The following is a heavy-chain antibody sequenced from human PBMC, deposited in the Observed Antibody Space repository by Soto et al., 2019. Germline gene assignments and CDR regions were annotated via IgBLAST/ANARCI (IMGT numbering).Heavy chain of an antibody. CDR2: INSDGSST. CDR1: GFTFSSYW. Sequence: XGSLRLSCAASGFTFSSYWMHWVRQAPGKGLVWVSRINSDGSSTSYADSVKGRFTISRDNAKNTLYLQMNSLRAEDTAVYYCARDRYYDSSGYYYVSPDYSGQGTLVTVSS. D-gene: IGHD3-22*01. J-gene: IGHJ4*02. V-gene: IGHV3-74*01. CDR3: ARDRYYDSSGYYYVSPDY.